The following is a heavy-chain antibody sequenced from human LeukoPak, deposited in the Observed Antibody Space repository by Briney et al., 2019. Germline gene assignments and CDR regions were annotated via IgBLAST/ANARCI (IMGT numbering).Heavy chain of an antibody. Sequence: GESLKISCEGSGYTFTKYWIGWVRQMPGKGLEWMGIIHPGDSHTWYSPSFQVQVTISADKSISMAYLQWSSLKASDTAMYFCARQPGMTAKSWYFDLWGRGTLVTVSS. J-gene: IGHJ2*01. CDR1: GYTFTKYW. CDR3: ARQPGMTAKSWYFDL. V-gene: IGHV5-51*01. CDR2: IHPGDSHT. D-gene: IGHD2-2*01.